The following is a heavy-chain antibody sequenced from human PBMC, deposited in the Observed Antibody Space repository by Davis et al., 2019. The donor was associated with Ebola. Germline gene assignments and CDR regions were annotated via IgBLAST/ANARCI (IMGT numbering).Heavy chain of an antibody. V-gene: IGHV3-23*01. CDR3: ARRVDY. CDR2: ISGSGGST. CDR1: GFTFSSYA. Sequence: GESLKISCAASGFTFSSYAMSWVRQAPGKGLEWVSAISGSGGSTYYADSVKGRFTISRDNSKNTLYLQMNSLRGDDTAVYYCARRVDYWGQGTLVTVSS. J-gene: IGHJ4*02.